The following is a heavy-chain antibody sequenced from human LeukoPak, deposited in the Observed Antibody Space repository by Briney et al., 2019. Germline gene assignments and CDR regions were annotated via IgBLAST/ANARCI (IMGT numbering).Heavy chain of an antibody. J-gene: IGHJ4*02. CDR3: ARHGGGYSFDY. CDR2: IYDSGST. D-gene: IGHD5-24*01. Sequence: SETLSLTCTVSGGSIGSYYWSWIRQPPGKGLEWIGYIYDSGSTNYNPSLKSRVTISVDTSKNQFSLKLSSVTAADTAVYYCARHGGGYSFDYWGQGTLVTVSS. V-gene: IGHV4-59*08. CDR1: GGSIGSYY.